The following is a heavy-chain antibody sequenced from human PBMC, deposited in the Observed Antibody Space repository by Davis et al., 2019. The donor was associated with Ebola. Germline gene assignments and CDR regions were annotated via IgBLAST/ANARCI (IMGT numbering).Heavy chain of an antibody. V-gene: IGHV3-9*01. CDR1: GFTFGDYA. J-gene: IGHJ4*02. CDR2: ISWNSGRL. CDR3: AKANYDFWSGYGYYFDY. D-gene: IGHD3-3*01. Sequence: PGGSLRLSCAASGFTFGDYAMHWVRQVPGKGLEWVSGISWNSGRLGYADSVKGRFTISRDNAKKSLYLQMNSLRAEDTALYYCAKANYDFWSGYGYYFDYWGQGTLVTVSS.